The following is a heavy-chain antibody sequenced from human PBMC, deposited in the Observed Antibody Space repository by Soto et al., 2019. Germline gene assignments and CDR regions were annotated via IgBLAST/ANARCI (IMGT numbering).Heavy chain of an antibody. CDR1: GGSISSGGYS. Sequence: SETLSLTCAVSGGSISSGGYSWSWIRQPPGKGLEWIGYIYHSGSTYYNPSLKSRVTISVDRSKNQFSLKLSSVTAADTAVYYCARAYGSGSYYNVPYFDYWGQGTLVTVSS. CDR2: IYHSGST. J-gene: IGHJ4*02. CDR3: ARAYGSGSYYNVPYFDY. D-gene: IGHD3-10*01. V-gene: IGHV4-30-2*01.